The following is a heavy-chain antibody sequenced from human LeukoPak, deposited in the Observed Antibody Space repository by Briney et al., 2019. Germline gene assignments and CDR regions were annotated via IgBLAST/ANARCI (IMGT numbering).Heavy chain of an antibody. J-gene: IGHJ5*02. D-gene: IGHD3-3*01. Sequence: PSETLSLTSTVSGGSISSGDYYWSWIRQPPGKGLEWIGYIYYSGSTYYNPSLKSRVTISVDTSKNQFSLKLSSVTAADTAVYYCARDHYDFWSGYLRGAEGFDPWGQGTLVTVSS. CDR3: ARDHYDFWSGYLRGAEGFDP. CDR2: IYYSGST. CDR1: GGSISSGDYY. V-gene: IGHV4-30-4*08.